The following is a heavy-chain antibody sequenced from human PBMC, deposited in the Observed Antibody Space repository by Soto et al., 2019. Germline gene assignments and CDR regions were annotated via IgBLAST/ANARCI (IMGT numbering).Heavy chain of an antibody. CDR2: IYHSGST. J-gene: IGHJ4*02. D-gene: IGHD2-15*01. Sequence: QLQLQESGSGLVKPSQTLSLTCAVSGGSISSGGYSWSWIRQPPGKGLEWIVYIYHSGSTYYNPSLKRRVTISLDRAKNQCSLKLSSVPAAETALYYCARGPDRGGHCYSYYIDSCGQATLVPVSS. CDR1: GGSISSGGYS. V-gene: IGHV4-30-2*01. CDR3: ARGPDRGGHCYSYYIDS.